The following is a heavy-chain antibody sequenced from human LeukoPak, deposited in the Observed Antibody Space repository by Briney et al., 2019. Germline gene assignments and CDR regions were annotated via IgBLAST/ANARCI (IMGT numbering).Heavy chain of an antibody. CDR1: GYTFTSYG. CDR3: ARVQDYVRWFDP. J-gene: IGHJ5*02. CDR2: ISIYNGNI. V-gene: IGHV1-18*01. Sequence: GTSVKVSCKASGYTFTSYGITWVRQAPGQGLEWMGWISIYNGNIIYAQKFQGRVTITTDTSTTTAYMELRSLRSDDTAVYYCARVQDYVRWFDPWGQGTLVIVSS. D-gene: IGHD3-10*02.